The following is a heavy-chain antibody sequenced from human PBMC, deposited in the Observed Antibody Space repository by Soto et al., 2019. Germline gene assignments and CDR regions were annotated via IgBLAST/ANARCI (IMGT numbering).Heavy chain of an antibody. CDR3: AKAQADYYDSSGYYYPFDY. Sequence: EVQLLESGGGLVQPGGSLRLSCAASGFTFSSYAMSWVRQAPGKGLEWVSAISGSGGSTYYADSMKGRFTISRDNSKNTLYLQMNSLRAEDTAVYYCAKAQADYYDSSGYYYPFDYWGQGTLVTVSS. D-gene: IGHD3-22*01. CDR1: GFTFSSYA. CDR2: ISGSGGST. J-gene: IGHJ4*02. V-gene: IGHV3-23*01.